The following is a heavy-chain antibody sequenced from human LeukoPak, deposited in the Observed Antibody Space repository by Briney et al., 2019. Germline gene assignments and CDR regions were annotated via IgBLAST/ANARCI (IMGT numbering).Heavy chain of an antibody. D-gene: IGHD1-26*01. J-gene: IGHJ3*02. Sequence: SETLSLTCTVSGGSISSYYWSWIRQPPGKGLEWIGYIYYSGSTNYNPSLKSRVTISVDTSKNQFSLKLSSVTAADTAVYYCARVYSGSYYTHDAFDIWGQGTMVTVSS. CDR2: IYYSGST. CDR3: ARVYSGSYYTHDAFDI. CDR1: GGSISSYY. V-gene: IGHV4-59*12.